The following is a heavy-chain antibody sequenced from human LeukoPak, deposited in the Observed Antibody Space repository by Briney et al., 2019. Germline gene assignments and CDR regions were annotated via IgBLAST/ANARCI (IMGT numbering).Heavy chain of an antibody. J-gene: IGHJ3*02. Sequence: GGSLRLSCAASGFTFSSNGMNWVRQAPGKGLEWVSYISATGGTIYYADSVKGRFTISRDNAKNSLYLQMNSLRAEDTAVYYCAREDPFDAFDIWGQGTMVTVSS. CDR1: GFTFSSNG. CDR2: ISATGGTI. V-gene: IGHV3-48*04. CDR3: AREDPFDAFDI.